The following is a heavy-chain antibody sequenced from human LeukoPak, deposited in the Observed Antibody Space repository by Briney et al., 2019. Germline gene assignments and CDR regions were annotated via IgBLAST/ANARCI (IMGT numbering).Heavy chain of an antibody. J-gene: IGHJ4*02. CDR3: ARDRDLWFGEPDRARDPVF. CDR2: INTYNGQT. CDR1: GYTFYNFG. Sequence: ASVKVSCKASGYTFYNFGISWVRQAPGQGLEWMGWINTYNGQTNYAVMLQDRITMTADTSTTTAYMELRSLKSDDTAVYYCARDRDLWFGEPDRARDPVFWGQGTLVTVSS. D-gene: IGHD3-10*01. V-gene: IGHV1-18*04.